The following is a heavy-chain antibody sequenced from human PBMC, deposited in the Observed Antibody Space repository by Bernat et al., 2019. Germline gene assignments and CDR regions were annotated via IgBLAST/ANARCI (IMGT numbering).Heavy chain of an antibody. V-gene: IGHV3-23*04. CDR2: SNASGGKT. Sequence: EVQLVESGGGSVQPGGSLRLSCAASGFTFSTYAMNWVRQAPGKGLEWVSSSNASGGKTFLADSVKGRFTISRDNSKNTLYLHMNSLRAEDTAVYYCAKGSVWSPYFDYWGQGTLVTVSA. D-gene: IGHD3-10*01. J-gene: IGHJ4*02. CDR1: GFTFSTYA. CDR3: AKGSVWSPYFDY.